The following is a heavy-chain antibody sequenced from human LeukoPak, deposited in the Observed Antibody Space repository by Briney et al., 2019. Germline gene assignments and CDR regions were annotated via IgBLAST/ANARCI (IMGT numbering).Heavy chain of an antibody. D-gene: IGHD3-22*01. Sequence: GGSLRLSCAASGFTFRSYAMSWVRQASGKGLGWVSIIGSNGDRTFYADSVKGRFTISRDNSKNTLYLQMNSLRGEDTAVYYCVKDLARYYDTSGYEYFDYWGQGTLVSVSS. CDR3: VKDLARYYDTSGYEYFDY. CDR2: IGSNGDRT. CDR1: GFTFRSYA. V-gene: IGHV3-23*01. J-gene: IGHJ4*02.